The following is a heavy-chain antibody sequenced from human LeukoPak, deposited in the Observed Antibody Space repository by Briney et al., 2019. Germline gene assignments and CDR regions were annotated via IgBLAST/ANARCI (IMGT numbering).Heavy chain of an antibody. D-gene: IGHD6-13*01. V-gene: IGHV4-59*01. CDR3: ARSPGWAAAGNEYYFDY. CDR2: IHYSGST. CDR1: GGSISSYY. J-gene: IGHJ4*02. Sequence: PSETLSLTCTVSGGSISSYYWSWIRQPPGKGLEWITYIHYSGSTHYSPSLKSRVTISLDTSKNQFSLKLSSVTAADTAVYYCARSPGWAAAGNEYYFDYWGQGTPVTVSS.